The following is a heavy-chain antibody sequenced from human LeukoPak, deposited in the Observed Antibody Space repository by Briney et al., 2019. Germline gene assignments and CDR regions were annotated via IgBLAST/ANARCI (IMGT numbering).Heavy chain of an antibody. D-gene: IGHD6-19*01. J-gene: IGHJ1*01. CDR3: ARDFRVAGPEYFQH. Sequence: GGSLRLSCAASGFTFSSYAMQWVRQAPGKGLEWVAVISYDGSNKYYADSVKGRFTISRDNSKNTLYLQMDSLRAEDTAVYYCARDFRVAGPEYFQHWGQGTLVTVSS. CDR2: ISYDGSNK. CDR1: GFTFSSYA. V-gene: IGHV3-30*04.